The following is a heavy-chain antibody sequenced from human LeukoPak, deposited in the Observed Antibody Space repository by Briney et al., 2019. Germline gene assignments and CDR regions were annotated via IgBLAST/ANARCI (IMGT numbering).Heavy chain of an antibody. J-gene: IGHJ5*02. V-gene: IGHV1-18*01. CDR1: GYTFTSYG. D-gene: IGHD6-13*01. CDR3: ARGGDSSSWYNWFDP. Sequence: ASVKVCCKASGYTFTSYGISWVRQAPGQGLEWMGWISAYNGNTNYAQKLQGRVTMTTDTSTSTAYMELRSLRSDDTAVYYCARGGDSSSWYNWFDPWGQGTLVTASS. CDR2: ISAYNGNT.